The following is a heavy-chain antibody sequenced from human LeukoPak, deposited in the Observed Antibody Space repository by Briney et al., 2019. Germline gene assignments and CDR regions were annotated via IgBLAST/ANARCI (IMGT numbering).Heavy chain of an antibody. V-gene: IGHV3-21*01. CDR3: ALSVAAAGFDY. CDR1: GFTFSSYS. Sequence: GGSLRLSCAASGFTFSSYSMNWVRQAPGKGLECGSSISSSSSYIYYADSVKGRFTISRDNAKNSLYLQMNSLRAEDTAVYYCALSVAAAGFDYWGQGTLVTVSS. CDR2: ISSSSSYI. D-gene: IGHD6-13*01. J-gene: IGHJ4*02.